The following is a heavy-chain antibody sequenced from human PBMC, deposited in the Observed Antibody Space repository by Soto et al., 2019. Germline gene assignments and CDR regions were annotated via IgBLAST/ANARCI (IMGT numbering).Heavy chain of an antibody. CDR3: AKRFFGSGSPPGAFDI. CDR1: GFTFSNYA. Sequence: GGSLRLSCVASGFTFSNYAMSWVRQAPGKGPEWVSFISSSGNSSYYADSVKGRFTISRDNSKNTLYVQMNSLRAEDTAVYYCAKRFFGSGSPPGAFDIWGQGTMVTVSS. D-gene: IGHD3-10*01. CDR2: ISSSGNSS. J-gene: IGHJ3*02. V-gene: IGHV3-23*01.